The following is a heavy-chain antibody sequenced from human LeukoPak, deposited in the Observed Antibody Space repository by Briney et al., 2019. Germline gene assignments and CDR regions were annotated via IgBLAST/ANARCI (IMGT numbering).Heavy chain of an antibody. CDR2: ISGSGDRT. D-gene: IGHD3-10*01. CDR3: ARVLRGVVVPYFDS. CDR1: GFTFITYG. Sequence: GGSLRLSCGASGFTFITYGMSWVRQAPGKGLEWVSAISGSGDRTYYADSVKGRFTVSRDTSKNTLFLQLSSLRAEDTAVYYCARVLRGVVVPYFDSWGQGTLVTVSS. V-gene: IGHV3-23*01. J-gene: IGHJ4*02.